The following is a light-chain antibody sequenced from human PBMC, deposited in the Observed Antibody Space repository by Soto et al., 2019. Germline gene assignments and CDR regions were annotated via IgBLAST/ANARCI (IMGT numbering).Light chain of an antibody. Sequence: DIQMTQSPSTLSASVGDRVTITCRASQSISSWLAWYQQKPGKAPKLLIYDASSLESGVPSRFSGSGSGTEFTLTISSLQPDDFATYYCQQYSSDSPTWTFGQGTKVDIK. CDR1: QSISSW. CDR3: QQYSSDSPTWT. V-gene: IGKV1-5*01. J-gene: IGKJ1*01. CDR2: DAS.